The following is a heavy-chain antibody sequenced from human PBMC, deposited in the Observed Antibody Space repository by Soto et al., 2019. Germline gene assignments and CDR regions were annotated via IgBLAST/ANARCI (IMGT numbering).Heavy chain of an antibody. Sequence: QVQLQESGPGLVKPSQTLSLTCTVSGGSISSGDYYWSWIRQPPGKGLEWIGYIYYSGSTYYNPSLQSRVTRSLDPAKTHFSLKLSSVNAVDPAVYYCARSGSHSYDSSGLFAYWGQGTLVTVSS. CDR3: ARSGSHSYDSSGLFAY. J-gene: IGHJ4*02. V-gene: IGHV4-30-4*01. D-gene: IGHD3-22*01. CDR1: GGSISSGDYY. CDR2: IYYSGST.